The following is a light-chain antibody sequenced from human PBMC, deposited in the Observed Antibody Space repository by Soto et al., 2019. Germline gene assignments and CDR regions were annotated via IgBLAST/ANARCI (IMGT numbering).Light chain of an antibody. V-gene: IGKV3-20*01. CDR2: GAS. J-gene: IGKJ5*01. CDR3: QQYENSPIT. CDR1: QSLSSNF. Sequence: EIVFTQSPGILSLSPGERASLSCGASQSLSSNFLAWYQQKPGQAPRLLIYGASSRATGIPDRFSGTGSETDFTLTINRLEPEDFAVYYCQQYENSPITFGQGTRLEIK.